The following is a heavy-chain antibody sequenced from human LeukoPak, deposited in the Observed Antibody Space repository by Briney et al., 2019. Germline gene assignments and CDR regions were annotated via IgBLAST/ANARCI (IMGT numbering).Heavy chain of an antibody. J-gene: IGHJ6*02. D-gene: IGHD4-17*01. CDR3: AKDLYYGDYVLDYYYGMDV. Sequence: GGSLRLSCAGSGFTFSNYGMSWVRQAPGKGLEWVSAIDGGGVNTLYADSVKGRFTISRDNSKNTLYLQMNSLRAEDTAVYYCAKDLYYGDYVLDYYYGMDVWGQGTTVTVSS. CDR1: GFTFSNYG. CDR2: IDGGGVNT. V-gene: IGHV3-23*01.